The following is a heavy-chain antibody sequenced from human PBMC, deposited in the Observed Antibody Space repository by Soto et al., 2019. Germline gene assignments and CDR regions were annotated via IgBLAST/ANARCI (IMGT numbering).Heavy chain of an antibody. D-gene: IGHD3-22*01. J-gene: IGHJ6*02. CDR1: GFPFSSYS. CDR3: AKDQKGRGYYYDSSGYYGYYGMDV. CDR2: TSGSGGST. V-gene: IGHV3-23*01. Sequence: PGGSLSLSCAASGFPFSSYSMSWVRQAPGKGLEWVSATSGSGGSTYYADSVKGRFTISRDNSKNTLYLQMNSLRAEDTAVYYCAKDQKGRGYYYDSSGYYGYYGMDVWGQGTTVTVSS.